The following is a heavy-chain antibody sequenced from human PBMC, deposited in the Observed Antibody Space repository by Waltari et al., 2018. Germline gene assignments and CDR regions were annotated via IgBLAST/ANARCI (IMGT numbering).Heavy chain of an antibody. CDR2: IRGGGAGT. J-gene: IGHJ3*01. CDR1: GFSFSNYA. Sequence: EVQLLESGGGLVQPGGSLRLSCAASGFSFSNYAMSWVRQAPGKGLEWVSYIRGGGAGTLYADSVKGRFTISRDNSKNTLHLQMNSLRAEDTALYYCAKCSSSWGNDAFDVWGQGTMVAVSS. CDR3: AKCSSSWGNDAFDV. D-gene: IGHD6-13*01. V-gene: IGHV3-23*01.